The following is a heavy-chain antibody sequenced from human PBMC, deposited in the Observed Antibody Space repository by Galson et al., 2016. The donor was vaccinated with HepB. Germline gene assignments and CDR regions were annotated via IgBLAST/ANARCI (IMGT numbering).Heavy chain of an antibody. D-gene: IGHD6-19*01. Sequence: SLRLSCAGSGFPFRIYVMSWVRQAPGKGLEWVSTIDEHGVETQYADSVRGRFTISRDNSDNTLYLQMNSLRAEDTAIYYCAKKHLPPVAGNNYFGSWGQGTLVAGSS. J-gene: IGHJ4*02. CDR3: AKKHLPPVAGNNYFGS. V-gene: IGHV3-23*01. CDR2: IDEHGVET. CDR1: GFPFRIYV.